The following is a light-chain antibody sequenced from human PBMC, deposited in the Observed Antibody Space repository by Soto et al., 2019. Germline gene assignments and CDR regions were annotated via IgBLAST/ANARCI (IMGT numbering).Light chain of an antibody. Sequence: EIVLTQSPGTLSLSPGERATLSCRTSQSVSSSFLAWYQQKPGQAPRLLIYGASSRATGVPDRLSGSGSGTDFTLTISRLEPEDFGVYYCQQYVALPWTFGQGTKVEIK. V-gene: IGKV3-20*01. J-gene: IGKJ1*01. CDR1: QSVSSSF. CDR3: QQYVALPWT. CDR2: GAS.